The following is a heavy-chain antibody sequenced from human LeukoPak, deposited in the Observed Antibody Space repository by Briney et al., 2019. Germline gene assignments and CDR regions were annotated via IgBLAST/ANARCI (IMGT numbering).Heavy chain of an antibody. CDR3: ARGGDRKGFDY. J-gene: IGHJ4*02. Sequence: SQTLCLTCTVSGDSISSGGYYWSWIRQHPGKGLEWIGYIYDSGTTYYNPSLKSQLTISVDTSKNQFSLKLRSLTAADTAVYYCARGGDRKGFDYWVQATMVTVSS. D-gene: IGHD1-14*01. CDR2: IYDSGTT. V-gene: IGHV4-31*01. CDR1: GDSISSGGYY.